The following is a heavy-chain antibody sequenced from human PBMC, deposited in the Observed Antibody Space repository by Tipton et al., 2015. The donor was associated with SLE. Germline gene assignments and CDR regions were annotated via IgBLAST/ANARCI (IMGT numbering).Heavy chain of an antibody. Sequence: SLRLSCAASGFTFSSYSMNWVRPAPGKGLEWVSYISSSGSTIYYADSVKGRFTISRDNAKNSLYLQMNSLRAEDTAVYYCARARSSGYTEYYYYYMDVWGKGTTVTVSS. CDR1: GFTFSSYS. CDR2: ISSSGSTI. CDR3: ARARSSGYTEYYYYYMDV. V-gene: IGHV3-48*04. D-gene: IGHD3-22*01. J-gene: IGHJ6*03.